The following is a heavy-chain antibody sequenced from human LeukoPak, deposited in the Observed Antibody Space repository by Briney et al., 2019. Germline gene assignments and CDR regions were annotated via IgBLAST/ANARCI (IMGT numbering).Heavy chain of an antibody. Sequence: GASVKVSCKASGYTFTSYGISWVRQAPGQGLEWMGWISAYNGNTNYAQKLQGRVTMTTDTSTSTAYMELRSLRSDDTAVYYCARVLGSYDILTGAPDAFDIWGQGTMVTVSS. J-gene: IGHJ3*02. D-gene: IGHD3-9*01. CDR2: ISAYNGNT. V-gene: IGHV1-18*01. CDR1: GYTFTSYG. CDR3: ARVLGSYDILTGAPDAFDI.